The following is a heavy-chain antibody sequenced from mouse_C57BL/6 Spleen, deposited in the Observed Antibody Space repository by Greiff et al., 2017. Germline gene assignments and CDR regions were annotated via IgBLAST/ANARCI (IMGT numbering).Heavy chain of an antibody. CDR2: ISYDGSN. D-gene: IGHD1-1*01. V-gene: IGHV3-6*01. Sequence: VQLKESGPGLVKPSQSLSLTCSVTGYSITSGYYWNWIRQFPGNKLEWLGYISYDGSNKYNPSLKNRIPITRETSKNQFCLKLNSVTTEDTATYYCARDVPITTVVEGDYAMDYWGQGTSVTVAS. J-gene: IGHJ4*01. CDR3: ARDVPITTVVEGDYAMDY. CDR1: GYSITSGYY.